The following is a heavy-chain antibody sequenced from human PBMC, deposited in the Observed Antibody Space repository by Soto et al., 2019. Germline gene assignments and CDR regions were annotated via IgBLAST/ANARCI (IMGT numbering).Heavy chain of an antibody. Sequence: GGSLRLSCAASGFTFSSYGMHWVRQAPGKGLEWVAVIWYDGSNKYYADSVKGRFTISRDNSKNTLYLQMNSLRAEDTAVYYCARDHPRGGMPGGYFDYWGQGTLVTVSS. CDR1: GFTFSSYG. V-gene: IGHV3-33*01. J-gene: IGHJ4*02. D-gene: IGHD3-16*01. CDR2: IWYDGSNK. CDR3: ARDHPRGGMPGGYFDY.